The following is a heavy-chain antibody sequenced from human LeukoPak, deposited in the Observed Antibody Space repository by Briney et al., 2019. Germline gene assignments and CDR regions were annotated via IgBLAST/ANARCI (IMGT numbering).Heavy chain of an antibody. CDR3: AIRSGVGELIWFDP. D-gene: IGHD3-10*01. CDR1: GFSISSSSYY. J-gene: IGHJ5*02. CDR2: MYYSGST. Sequence: SETLSLTCTVSGFSISSSSYYWGWLRPPPGKGLEWFGSMYYSGSTYYNPFLKSRVILSVDTSKKQSSLKLSSATAADTAVYYCAIRSGVGELIWFDPWGQGTLVTVSS. V-gene: IGHV4-39*01.